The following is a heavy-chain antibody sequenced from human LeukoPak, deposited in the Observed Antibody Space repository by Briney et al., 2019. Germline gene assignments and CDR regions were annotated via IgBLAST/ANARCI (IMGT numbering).Heavy chain of an antibody. D-gene: IGHD3-10*01. Sequence: GGSLRLSCAASGFTFSSYAMSWVRQAPGKGLEWVSSISSSSSYIYYADSVKGRFTISRDNAKNSLYLQMNGPRAEDTAVYYCARDLGQNYYPDRWGQGTLVTVSS. V-gene: IGHV3-21*01. J-gene: IGHJ4*02. CDR1: GFTFSSYA. CDR2: ISSSSSYI. CDR3: ARDLGQNYYPDR.